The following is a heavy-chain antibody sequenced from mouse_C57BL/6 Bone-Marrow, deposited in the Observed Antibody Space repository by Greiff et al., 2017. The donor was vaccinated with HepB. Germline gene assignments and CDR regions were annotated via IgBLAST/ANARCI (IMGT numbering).Heavy chain of an antibody. CDR3: ARCKLYYSNFHWYFDV. Sequence: EVQLQQSGPELVKPGASVKISCKASGYTFTDYYMNWVKQSHGKSLEWIGDINPNNGGTSYNQKFKGKATLTVDKSSSTAYMELRSLTSEDSAVYYCARCKLYYSNFHWYFDVWGTGTTVTVSS. D-gene: IGHD2-5*01. CDR1: GYTFTDYY. J-gene: IGHJ1*03. CDR2: INPNNGGT. V-gene: IGHV1-26*01.